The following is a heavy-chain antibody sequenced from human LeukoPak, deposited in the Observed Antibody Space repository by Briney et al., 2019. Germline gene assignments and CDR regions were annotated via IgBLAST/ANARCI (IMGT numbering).Heavy chain of an antibody. D-gene: IGHD4-23*01. CDR1: VFTFDDYA. V-gene: IGHV3-9*01. CDR3: GKDLRWRRLGSFQH. Sequence: PGGGLRLSCAASVFTFDDYAMHWVRQAPGKGVEWVSGISWNSASIGSPDSVKGRFTMSREQAKNSPYLQTNSLRAQDTGLYYCGKDLRWRRLGSFQHWGGGTVVTVSP. J-gene: IGHJ1*01. CDR2: ISWNSASI.